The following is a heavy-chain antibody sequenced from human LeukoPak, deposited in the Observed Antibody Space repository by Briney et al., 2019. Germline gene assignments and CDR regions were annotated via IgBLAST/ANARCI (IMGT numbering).Heavy chain of an antibody. CDR3: ANSVVGASSFDY. V-gene: IGHV3-30*02. D-gene: IGHD2-15*01. CDR2: IRYDGGNK. CDR1: GFTFSSYG. J-gene: IGHJ4*02. Sequence: GGSLRLSCAASGFTFSSYGMHWVRQAPGKGLEWVAFIRYDGGNKYYADSVKGRFTISRDNSKNTLYLQMSSLRAEDTAVYYCANSVVGASSFDYWGQGTLVTVSS.